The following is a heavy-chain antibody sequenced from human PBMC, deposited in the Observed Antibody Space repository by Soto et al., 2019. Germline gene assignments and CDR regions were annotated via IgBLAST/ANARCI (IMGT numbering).Heavy chain of an antibody. CDR3: ASDYKRGYSGYDSGLYFDY. V-gene: IGHV3-11*01. D-gene: IGHD5-12*01. CDR2: ISSSGSTI. Sequence: PGGSLRLSCAASGFTFSDYYMSWIRQAPGKGREWVSYISSSGSTIYYADSVKGRFTISRDNAKNSLYLQMNSLRAEDTAVYYCASDYKRGYSGYDSGLYFDYWGKGTLVTVSS. CDR1: GFTFSDYY. J-gene: IGHJ4*02.